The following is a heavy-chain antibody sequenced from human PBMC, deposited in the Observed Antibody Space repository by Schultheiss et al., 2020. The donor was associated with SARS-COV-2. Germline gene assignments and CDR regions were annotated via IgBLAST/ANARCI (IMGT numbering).Heavy chain of an antibody. D-gene: IGHD3-22*01. CDR1: GGSFSGYY. J-gene: IGHJ5*02. CDR2: IYYSGST. CDR3: ARIYDSSGYYYVGTAWFDP. V-gene: IGHV4-59*01. Sequence: SETLSLTCAVYGGSFSGYYWSWIRQPPGKGLEWIGYIYYSGSTNYNPSLKSRVTISVDTSKNQFSLKLSSVTAADTAVYYCARIYDSSGYYYVGTAWFDPWGQGTLVTVSS.